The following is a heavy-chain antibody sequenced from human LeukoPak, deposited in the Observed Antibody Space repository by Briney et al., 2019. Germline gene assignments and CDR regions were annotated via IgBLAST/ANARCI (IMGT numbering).Heavy chain of an antibody. CDR1: GGSFSGYY. D-gene: IGHD3-10*01. CDR3: ARGRVYYYGSGSYYTSSSYDY. CDR2: INHSGST. Sequence: SETLSLTCAVYGGSFSGYYWSWIRQPPGKGLEWIGEINHSGSTNYNPSLKSRVTISVDTSKNQFSLKLSSVTAADTAVYYCARGRVYYYGSGSYYTSSSYDYWGQGTLVTVSP. V-gene: IGHV4-34*01. J-gene: IGHJ4*02.